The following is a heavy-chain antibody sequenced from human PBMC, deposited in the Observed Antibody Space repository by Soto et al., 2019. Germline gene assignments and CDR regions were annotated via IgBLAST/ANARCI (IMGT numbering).Heavy chain of an antibody. V-gene: IGHV3-23*01. D-gene: IGHD3-16*01. Sequence: EVQLLESGGGLVQPGGSLRLSCAASGFTFSSYAMSWVRQAPGKGLEWVSAISGSGGSTYYADSVKGRFTISRDNSKNTLYLQMNSLRAEVTAVSYCAKGEHLGELYYWGQGTLDTVSS. CDR2: ISGSGGST. CDR1: GFTFSSYA. J-gene: IGHJ4*02. CDR3: AKGEHLGELYY.